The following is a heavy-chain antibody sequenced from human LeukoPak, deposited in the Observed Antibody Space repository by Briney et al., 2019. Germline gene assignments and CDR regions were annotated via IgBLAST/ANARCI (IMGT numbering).Heavy chain of an antibody. D-gene: IGHD3-22*01. CDR3: ARVSYYDSSGYSLYYFDY. Sequence: PGRSLRLSCAASGFTFCSYAMHWVRQAPGKGLEWVAVISYDGSNKYYADSVKGRFTISRDNSKNMLYLQMNSLRAEDTAVYYCARVSYYDSSGYSLYYFDYWGQGTLVTVSS. J-gene: IGHJ4*02. CDR1: GFTFCSYA. CDR2: ISYDGSNK. V-gene: IGHV3-30-3*01.